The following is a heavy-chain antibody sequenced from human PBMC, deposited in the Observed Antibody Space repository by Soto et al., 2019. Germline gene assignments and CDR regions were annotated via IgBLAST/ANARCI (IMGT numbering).Heavy chain of an antibody. D-gene: IGHD1-26*01. V-gene: IGHV4-30-2*01. CDR3: TRDPYSGSYDPFDY. J-gene: IGHJ4*02. CDR2: IFPSGTT. CDR1: GGSLSGATYS. Sequence: SETLSLTCGVSGGSLSGATYSWNWIRQPPGKGLEWIGYIFPSGTTYYNPSLKSRVTISIDVSKNQFSLSLRSLTAADTALYYCTRDPYSGSYDPFDYWGQGTLVTVSS.